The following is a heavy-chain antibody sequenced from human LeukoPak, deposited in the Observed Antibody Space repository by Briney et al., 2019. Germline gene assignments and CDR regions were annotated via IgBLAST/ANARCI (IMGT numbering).Heavy chain of an antibody. Sequence: SETLSLTCTVSGGSISSYYWSWIRQPPGKGLEWIGCIYYSGSTNYNPSLKSRVTISVDTSKNQFSLKLSSVTAADTAVYYCAREPIYCSTTSCNYYFDCWGQGTLVTVSS. D-gene: IGHD2-2*01. V-gene: IGHV4-59*01. J-gene: IGHJ4*02. CDR3: AREPIYCSTTSCNYYFDC. CDR2: IYYSGST. CDR1: GGSISSYY.